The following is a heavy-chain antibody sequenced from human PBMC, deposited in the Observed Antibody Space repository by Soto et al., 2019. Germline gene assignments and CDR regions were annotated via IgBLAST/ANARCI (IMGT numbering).Heavy chain of an antibody. CDR1: GFSFSSYS. J-gene: IGHJ6*02. CDR2: ISSTSNTI. D-gene: IGHD1-26*01. V-gene: IGHV3-48*02. CDR3: ARAKYSENYIYYYYGMDV. Sequence: AGGSLRLSCAASGFSFSSYSMNWVRQAPGKGLEWVSYISSTSNTIYYADSVKGRFTISRDNAKNSLCLQMNSLRDEDTAVYYCARAKYSENYIYYYYGMDVWGQGTTVTVSS.